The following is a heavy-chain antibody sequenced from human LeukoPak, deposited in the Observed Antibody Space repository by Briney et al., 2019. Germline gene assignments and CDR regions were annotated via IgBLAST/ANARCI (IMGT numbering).Heavy chain of an antibody. D-gene: IGHD3-3*01. J-gene: IGHJ5*02. V-gene: IGHV4-31*03. CDR3: ARDRGPYDTHNWFDP. CDR2: IYYSGST. CDR1: GGSISSGGYY. Sequence: SETLSLTCTVSGGSISSGGYYWSWIRQHPGKGLEWIGYIYYSGSTYYNPSLKSRVTISVDTSKNQFSLKLSSVTAADTAVYYCARDRGPYDTHNWFDPWGQGTLVTVSS.